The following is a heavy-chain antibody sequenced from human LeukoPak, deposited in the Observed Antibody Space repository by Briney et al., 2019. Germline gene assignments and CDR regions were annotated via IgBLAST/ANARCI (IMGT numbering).Heavy chain of an antibody. CDR1: GFTFRSYA. J-gene: IGHJ4*02. CDR2: ISANGGMT. Sequence: LTGGSLRLSCAASGFTFRSYAMSWVRQAPGKGPEWVSAISANGGMTFYVDSVKGRFTISRDNAKKSLYLQMNSLRAEDTAVYYCARDSPGYLAYDSWGQGTLVTVSS. D-gene: IGHD1-1*01. V-gene: IGHV3-23*01. CDR3: ARDSPGYLAYDS.